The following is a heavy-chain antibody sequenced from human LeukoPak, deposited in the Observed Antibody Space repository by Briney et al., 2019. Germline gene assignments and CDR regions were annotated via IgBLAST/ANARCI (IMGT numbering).Heavy chain of an antibody. CDR1: GGSIRSYC. CDR2: IYYSGST. J-gene: IGHJ6*02. Sequence: PSETLSLTCTVSGGSIRSYCWSWIRQPPGKGLEWIGCIYYSGSTNDNPCLKSRGTISVDTSKNQFSLKMTSVSAADTAVYYCARHGTSGWTHGIDVWGQGTTGSVS. D-gene: IGHD6-19*01. V-gene: IGHV4-59*08. CDR3: ARHGTSGWTHGIDV.